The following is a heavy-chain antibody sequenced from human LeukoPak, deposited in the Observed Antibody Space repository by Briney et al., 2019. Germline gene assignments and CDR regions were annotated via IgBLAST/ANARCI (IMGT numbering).Heavy chain of an antibody. J-gene: IGHJ3*01. D-gene: IGHD5-18*01. Sequence: GESLKISCKASGYIFANYWIGWVRQMPGKGLEWMGIIYPGDSDTRSSPSFQGQVTISADKSISTTYLQWSSLKASDTAMYYCARRDTAVARDGFDVWGQGTMVTVSS. V-gene: IGHV5-51*01. CDR3: ARRDTAVARDGFDV. CDR1: GYIFANYW. CDR2: IYPGDSDT.